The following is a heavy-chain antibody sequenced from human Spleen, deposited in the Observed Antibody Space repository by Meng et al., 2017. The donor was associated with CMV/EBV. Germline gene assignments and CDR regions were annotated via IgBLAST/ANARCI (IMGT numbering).Heavy chain of an antibody. J-gene: IGHJ3*02. Sequence: GESLKISCAASGFTFSSNSMNWVRLAPGKGLEWVSYISGSSNTIYYADSVKGRFTISRDNSKNTLYLQMNSLRAEDTAVYYCARLAPAAAGTVTWAFDIWGQGTMVTVSS. D-gene: IGHD6-13*01. CDR2: ISGSSNTI. CDR1: GFTFSSNS. CDR3: ARLAPAAAGTVTWAFDI. V-gene: IGHV3-48*01.